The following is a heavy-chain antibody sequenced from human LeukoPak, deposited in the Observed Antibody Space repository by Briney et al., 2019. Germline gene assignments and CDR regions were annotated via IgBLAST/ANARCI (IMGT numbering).Heavy chain of an antibody. V-gene: IGHV3-23*01. CDR1: GFTFSTYA. J-gene: IGHJ4*02. Sequence: GGSPRLSCVASGFTFSTYAMTWVRQAPGKGLEWVSGISGSGGSTYYADSVKGRFTISRDNSKNTLYLQMNNPRAEDTALYYCAKGYWNPGYWGQGTLVTVSS. CDR3: AKGYWNPGY. D-gene: IGHD1-1*01. CDR2: ISGSGGST.